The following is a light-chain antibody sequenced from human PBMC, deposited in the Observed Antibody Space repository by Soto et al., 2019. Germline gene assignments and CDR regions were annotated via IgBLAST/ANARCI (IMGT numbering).Light chain of an antibody. CDR2: DVS. J-gene: IGLJ1*01. CDR3: SSYTSSSTRV. V-gene: IGLV2-14*01. CDR1: SSDVGS. Sequence: QSVLTQPASVSGSPGQSITISCTGTSSDVGSGSWDQQHPGKAPKLMIYDVSNRHSAVSNRCSGCQSGNTAYMTISGLQAEYEADYYCSSYTSSSTRVFGTGTKLTVL.